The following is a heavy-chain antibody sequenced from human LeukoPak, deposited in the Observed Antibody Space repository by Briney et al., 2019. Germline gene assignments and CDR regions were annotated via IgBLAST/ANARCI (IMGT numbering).Heavy chain of an antibody. V-gene: IGHV3-30*02. CDR1: GFTFSSYG. J-gene: IGHJ4*02. Sequence: PGGSLRLSCAASGFTFSSYGMHWVRQAPGEGLEWVAFIRYDGSNKYYADSVKGRFTISRDNSKNTLYLQMNSLRAEDTAVYYCAKDKGLVVPAASRTPDYWGQGTLVTVSS. CDR2: IRYDGSNK. D-gene: IGHD2-2*01. CDR3: AKDKGLVVPAASRTPDY.